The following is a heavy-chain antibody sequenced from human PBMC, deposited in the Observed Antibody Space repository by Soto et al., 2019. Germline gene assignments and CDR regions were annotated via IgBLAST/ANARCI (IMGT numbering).Heavy chain of an antibody. V-gene: IGHV3-53*01. D-gene: IGHD1-1*01. Sequence: PGGSLRLSCAAYGFTVSSNYMSWVRQAPGKGLEWVSVIYSGGSTYYADSVKGRFTISRDNSKNTLYLQMNSLRAEDTAVYYCARVAATGTLYYFDYWGQGTLVTVSS. J-gene: IGHJ4*02. CDR1: GFTVSSNY. CDR3: ARVAATGTLYYFDY. CDR2: IYSGGST.